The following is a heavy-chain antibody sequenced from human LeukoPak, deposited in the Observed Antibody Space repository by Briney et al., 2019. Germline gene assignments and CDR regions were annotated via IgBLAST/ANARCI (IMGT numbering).Heavy chain of an antibody. CDR3: ASFNAVQLERRSQIDY. V-gene: IGHV4-61*02. CDR1: GGSVSSGDYY. CDR2: IYTSGST. Sequence: PSQSLSLTCTVTGGSVSSGDYYWTWIRQPAGKGLEWIGLIYTSGSTSYSPSLKSRVTISLDTSQNQFSLRLSSVTAADTAVYYCASFNAVQLERRSQIDYWGQGTLVTVSS. D-gene: IGHD1-1*01. J-gene: IGHJ4*02.